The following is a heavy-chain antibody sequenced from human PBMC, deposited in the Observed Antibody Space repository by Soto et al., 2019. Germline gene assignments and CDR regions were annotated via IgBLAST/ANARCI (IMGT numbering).Heavy chain of an antibody. CDR2: IYYSGST. Sequence: SETLSLTCTVSGGSISRGDYYWSWIRQPPGKGLEWIGYIYYSGSTYYNPSLKSRVTISVDTSKNQFSLKLSSVTAADTAVYYCARVPNEEHFDYWGQGTLVTVSS. CDR1: GGSISRGDYY. D-gene: IGHD1-1*01. CDR3: ARVPNEEHFDY. V-gene: IGHV4-30-4*01. J-gene: IGHJ4*02.